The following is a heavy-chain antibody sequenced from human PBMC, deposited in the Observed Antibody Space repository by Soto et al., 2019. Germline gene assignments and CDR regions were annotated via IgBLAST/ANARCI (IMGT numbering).Heavy chain of an antibody. D-gene: IGHD2-15*01. V-gene: IGHV3-74*01. CDR1: GFTFSSYW. J-gene: IGHJ4*02. CDR2: INSDGSST. Sequence: EVQLVESGGGLVQPGGSLRLSCAASGFTFSSYWMHWVRQAPGKGLVWVSRINSDGSSTSYADSVKGRFTISRDNAWNTLYLQMNSLRAEDTAVYYCVRTSLVVAAATREDYWGQGTLVTVSS. CDR3: VRTSLVVAAATREDY.